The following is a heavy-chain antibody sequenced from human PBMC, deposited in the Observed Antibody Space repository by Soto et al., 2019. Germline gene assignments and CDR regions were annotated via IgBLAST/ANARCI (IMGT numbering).Heavy chain of an antibody. CDR1: RCYLTDYY. CDR3: AKDLTRQLAYWLDP. V-gene: IGHV1-2*02. Sequence: AGATVSCKDSRCYLTDYYIDWLGQAPGQRREWMGWINAHSGGTEYAQKPHGRVTLTRDTSIATAYLTLTSLTSDDTALYYCAKDLTRQLAYWLDPWGQGTQVTVSS. J-gene: IGHJ5*02. CDR2: INAHSGGT. D-gene: IGHD6-6*01.